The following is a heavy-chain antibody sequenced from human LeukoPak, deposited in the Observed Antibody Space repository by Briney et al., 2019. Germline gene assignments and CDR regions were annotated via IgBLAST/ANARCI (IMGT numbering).Heavy chain of an antibody. D-gene: IGHD6-19*01. V-gene: IGHV3-23*01. CDR1: GFTFSSYA. Sequence: TGGSLRLSCAASGFTFSSYAMSWVRQAPGKGLEWVSAISGSGGSTYYADSVKGRFTISRDNSKNTLYLQMNSLRAEDTAVYYCAKMEGRSGWSYHDAFDIWGQGTMVTVSS. J-gene: IGHJ3*02. CDR2: ISGSGGST. CDR3: AKMEGRSGWSYHDAFDI.